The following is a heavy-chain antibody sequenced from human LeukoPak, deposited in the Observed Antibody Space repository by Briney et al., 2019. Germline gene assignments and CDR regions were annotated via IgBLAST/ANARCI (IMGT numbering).Heavy chain of an antibody. CDR2: IYYSGST. J-gene: IGHJ6*03. CDR3: ASQDSGSYSDFYYYYMDV. D-gene: IGHD1-26*01. CDR1: GGSISSGSYY. Sequence: SETLSLTCTVSGGSISSGSYYWGWIRQPPGKGLEWIGSIYYSGSTYYNPSLENRVTISLDTSKNKYSLKLSSVTATDTAVYYYASQDSGSYSDFYYYYMDVWGKGTTVTVSS. V-gene: IGHV4-39*07.